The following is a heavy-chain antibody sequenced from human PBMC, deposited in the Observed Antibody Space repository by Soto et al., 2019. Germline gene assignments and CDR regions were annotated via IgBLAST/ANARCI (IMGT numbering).Heavy chain of an antibody. V-gene: IGHV3-48*02. D-gene: IGHD1-26*01. Sequence: GGSLRLSCAASGFRFGSYSMNWVRQAPGQGLEWLSYISSTSGTIYYADSVKGRFTISRDNAKNSLYLQMSSLRDDDTAVYSCAQVGGSYSTAIDYWGQGTLVTVSS. CDR1: GFRFGSYS. CDR2: ISSTSGTI. CDR3: AQVGGSYSTAIDY. J-gene: IGHJ4*02.